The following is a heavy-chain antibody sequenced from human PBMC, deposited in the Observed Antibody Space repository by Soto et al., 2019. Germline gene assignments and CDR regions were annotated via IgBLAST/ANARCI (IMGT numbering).Heavy chain of an antibody. J-gene: IGHJ4*02. CDR1: GFTFSSYS. V-gene: IGHV3-21*01. CDR2: ISSSSSYI. D-gene: IGHD1-7*01. Sequence: PGGSLRLSCAASGFTFSSYSMNWVRQAPGKGLEWVSSISSSSSYIYYADSVKGRFTISRDNAKNSLYLQMNSLRAEDTAVYYCAMGPHITGTTFSSPALPVGYWGQGTLVTVSS. CDR3: AMGPHITGTTFSSPALPVGY.